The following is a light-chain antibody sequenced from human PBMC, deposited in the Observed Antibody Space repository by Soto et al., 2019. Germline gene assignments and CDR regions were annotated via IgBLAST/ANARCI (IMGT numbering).Light chain of an antibody. Sequence: EIVLTQSPCTLSLSPGERATLSCRASQSVSSSYLAWYQQKPGQAPRLLIYDASNRATGIPARFSGSGSGTDFTLTISSLEPEDFAVYYCQQRSNWPAITFGPGTKVDI. J-gene: IGKJ3*01. V-gene: IGKV3-11*01. CDR2: DAS. CDR1: QSVSSSY. CDR3: QQRSNWPAIT.